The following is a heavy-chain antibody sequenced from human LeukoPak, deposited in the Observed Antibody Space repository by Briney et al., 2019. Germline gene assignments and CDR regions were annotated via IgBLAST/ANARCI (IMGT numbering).Heavy chain of an antibody. CDR1: GYTFTDYY. V-gene: IGHV1-2*02. Sequence: VSVKVSCKTSGYTFTDYYIHWVRQAPGQGLEWMGWIDPNSGGTNYAQKFQGRVTMTMDTSISTAYMEVRRMRSDDTALYYCARDGVVRGVIIYWGQGTPVTVSS. D-gene: IGHD3-10*01. J-gene: IGHJ4*02. CDR3: ARDGVVRGVIIY. CDR2: IDPNSGGT.